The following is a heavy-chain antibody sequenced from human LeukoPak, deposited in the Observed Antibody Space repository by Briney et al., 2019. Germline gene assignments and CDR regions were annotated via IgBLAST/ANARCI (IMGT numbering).Heavy chain of an antibody. V-gene: IGHV4-61*02. CDR3: ARELGYAVTSLDY. D-gene: IGHD4-17*01. CDR2: IYTSGST. J-gene: IGHJ4*02. Sequence: PSQTLSLTCTVSGGSISSGSHYWSWIRQPAGKGLEWIGRIYTSGSTHYNPSLKSRVTISVDTSKNQFSLKLSSVTAADTAVYYCARELGYAVTSLDYWGQGTLVTVSS. CDR1: GGSISSGSHY.